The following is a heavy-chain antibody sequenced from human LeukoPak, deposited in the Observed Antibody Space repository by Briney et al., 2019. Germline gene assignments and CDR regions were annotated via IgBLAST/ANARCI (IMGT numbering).Heavy chain of an antibody. CDR2: IWDDGSNK. D-gene: IGHD1-26*01. J-gene: IGHJ4*02. V-gene: IGHV3-33*01. CDR3: ARDSSGSYYVSDY. Sequence: GGSLRLSCAASGFTFSSYGMHWVRQAPGKGLEWVAVIWDDGSNKYYADSVKGRFTISRDNSKNTLYLQMNSLRADDTAVYYCARDSSGSYYVSDYWGQGTLVTVSS. CDR1: GFTFSSYG.